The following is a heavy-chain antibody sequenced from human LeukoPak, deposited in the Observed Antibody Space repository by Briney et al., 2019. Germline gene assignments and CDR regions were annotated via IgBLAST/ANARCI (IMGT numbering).Heavy chain of an antibody. Sequence: GGSLRLSCAVSGITLSNYGMSWVRQAPGKGLKWVAGISGSGGRTNYADSVKGRFTISRDNPKNTLYLQMNSLRVEDTAVYFCAKRGVVIRAILVGFHKEAYYFDSWGQGALVTVSS. J-gene: IGHJ4*02. V-gene: IGHV3-23*01. CDR3: AKRGVVIRAILVGFHKEAYYFDS. CDR1: GITLSNYG. D-gene: IGHD2-21*01. CDR2: ISGSGGRT.